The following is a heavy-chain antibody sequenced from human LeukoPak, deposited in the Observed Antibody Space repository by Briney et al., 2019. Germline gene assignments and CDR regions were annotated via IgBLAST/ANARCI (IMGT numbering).Heavy chain of an antibody. CDR2: INQDGSEK. CDR1: GFTFSSYW. J-gene: IGHJ4*02. Sequence: GGSLRLSCAASGFTFSSYWMDWVRRTPGKGLEWVANINQDGSEKYYVDSVKGRFTISRDNAKNSLYLQMHSLRAEDTATYYCTRSLDYWGQGIQVTVSS. CDR3: TRSLDY. V-gene: IGHV3-7*01.